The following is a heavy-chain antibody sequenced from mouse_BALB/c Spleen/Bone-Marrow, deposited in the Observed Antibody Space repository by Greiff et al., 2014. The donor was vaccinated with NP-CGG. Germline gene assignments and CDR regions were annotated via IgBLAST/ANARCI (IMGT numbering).Heavy chain of an antibody. Sequence: VQVVESGAELVKPGASVKLSCKTSGYTFTSYWIQWVKQRPGQGLGWIGEMFPRTGATYYNERFRGRATLTIDTSSSTAYMQLSSLTSEDSAVYFCARRDYDYDDYSMDYWGQGTSVTVSS. J-gene: IGHJ4*01. D-gene: IGHD2-4*01. CDR2: MFPRTGAT. V-gene: IGHV1S132*01. CDR3: ARRDYDYDDYSMDY. CDR1: GYTFTSYW.